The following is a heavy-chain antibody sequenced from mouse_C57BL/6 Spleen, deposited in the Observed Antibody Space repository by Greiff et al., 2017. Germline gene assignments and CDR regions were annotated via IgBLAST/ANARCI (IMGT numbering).Heavy chain of an antibody. CDR2: IDPANGNT. V-gene: IGHV14-3*01. Sequence: VQLKQSVAELVRPGASVKLSCTASGFNIKNTYMHWVKQRPEQGLEWIGRIDPANGNTKYAPKFQGKATITADTSSNTAYLQLSSLTSEDTAIYYCARGIYDGYYGFAYWGQGTLVTVSA. CDR3: ARGIYDGYYGFAY. J-gene: IGHJ3*01. CDR1: GFNIKNTY. D-gene: IGHD2-3*01.